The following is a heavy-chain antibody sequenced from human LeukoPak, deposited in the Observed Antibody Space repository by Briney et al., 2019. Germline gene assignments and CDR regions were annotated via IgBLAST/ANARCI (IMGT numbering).Heavy chain of an antibody. CDR3: SIYDTSGSYSDH. D-gene: IGHD3-22*01. CDR1: GGSISSSSYY. V-gene: IGHV4-39*02. Sequence: SGTLSLTCNVSGGSISSSSYYWGWIRQSPGKGLEWIGTMYYSGTKYYNPSLMSRVTISADTSKNRFFLIMSSVTAADTAVYYCSIYDTSGSYSDHWGQGILVTVSS. CDR2: MYYSGTK. J-gene: IGHJ4*02.